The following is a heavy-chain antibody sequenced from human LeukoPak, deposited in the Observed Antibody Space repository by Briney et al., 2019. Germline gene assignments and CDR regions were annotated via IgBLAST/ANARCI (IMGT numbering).Heavy chain of an antibody. Sequence: PGESLKISCKGSGYSFTSYWIGWGRQMPGKGLEWMGIIYPGDSDTRYSPSFQGQVTISADKSISTTYLQWSSLKASDTAMYYCVIYDSSGYPHDAFDIWGQGTMVTVSS. CDR3: VIYDSSGYPHDAFDI. CDR2: IYPGDSDT. J-gene: IGHJ3*02. D-gene: IGHD3-22*01. V-gene: IGHV5-51*01. CDR1: GYSFTSYW.